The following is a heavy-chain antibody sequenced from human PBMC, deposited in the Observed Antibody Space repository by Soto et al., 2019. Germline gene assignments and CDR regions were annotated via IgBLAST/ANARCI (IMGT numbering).Heavy chain of an antibody. J-gene: IGHJ5*02. Sequence: ASVKVSCKASGYTFTSYGISWVRQAPGQGLEWMGWISAYNGNTNYAQKLQGRVTMTTDTSTSTAYMELRSLRSDDTAVYYCARDTIAAAGTFHRFDPWGQGTLVTVSS. CDR1: GYTFTSYG. CDR2: ISAYNGNT. V-gene: IGHV1-18*01. D-gene: IGHD6-13*01. CDR3: ARDTIAAAGTFHRFDP.